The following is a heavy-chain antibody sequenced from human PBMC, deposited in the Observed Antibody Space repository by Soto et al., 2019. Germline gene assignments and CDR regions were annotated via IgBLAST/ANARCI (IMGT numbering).Heavy chain of an antibody. CDR2: IDGSGTTK. V-gene: IGHV3-48*03. J-gene: IGHJ4*02. CDR1: GFTFNDFE. Sequence: PGGSLRLSCGVSGFTFNDFEMNWVRQAPGKGLEWLAYIDGSGTTKKYADSVRGRFTISRDNPNNSLFLQMSSLSAAATAIYFCARGFGQFNCSGQGTLVSVSS. D-gene: IGHD3-10*01. CDR3: ARGFGQFNC.